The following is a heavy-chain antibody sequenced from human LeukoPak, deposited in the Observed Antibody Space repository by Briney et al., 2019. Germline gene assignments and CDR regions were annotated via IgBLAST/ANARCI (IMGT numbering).Heavy chain of an antibody. CDR3: ARDPGATTNSFDY. D-gene: IGHD1-1*01. Sequence: ASVKVSCKASGYTFTGYYMHWVRQAPGQGLEWMGWINPNSGNTGYAQKFQGRVTMTRDTSISTAYMELSRLRSDDTAVYYCARDPGATTNSFDYWGQGTLVTVSS. CDR1: GYTFTGYY. V-gene: IGHV1-2*02. CDR2: INPNSGNT. J-gene: IGHJ4*02.